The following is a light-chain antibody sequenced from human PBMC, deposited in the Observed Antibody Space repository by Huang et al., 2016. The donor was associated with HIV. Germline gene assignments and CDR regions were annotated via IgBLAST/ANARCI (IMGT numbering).Light chain of an antibody. CDR1: QSVSSGD. CDR3: QHYGGSSS. Sequence: EIVLTQSPGTLSLSPGERATLSCRASQSVSSGDLAWYQQKPGQAPRRLSYGASSRATGIPDRFSGSGSGTDFALTIGRLEPEDFAVYYCQHYGGSSSFGQGTRLEIK. CDR2: GAS. V-gene: IGKV3-20*01. J-gene: IGKJ5*01.